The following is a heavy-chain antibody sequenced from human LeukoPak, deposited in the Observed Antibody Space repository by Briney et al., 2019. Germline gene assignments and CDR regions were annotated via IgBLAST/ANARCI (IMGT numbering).Heavy chain of an antibody. D-gene: IGHD3-16*01. J-gene: IGHJ5*02. V-gene: IGHV3-7*01. CDR3: ARQGPEAWYDYVWGSYTNWFDP. Sequence: GGSLRLSCAASGFTFSSYWMSWVRQAPGKGLEWVANIKQDGSEKYYVDSVKGRFTISRDNAKNSLYLQMNSLRAEDTAVYYCARQGPEAWYDYVWGSYTNWFDPWGQGTLVTVSS. CDR1: GFTFSSYW. CDR2: IKQDGSEK.